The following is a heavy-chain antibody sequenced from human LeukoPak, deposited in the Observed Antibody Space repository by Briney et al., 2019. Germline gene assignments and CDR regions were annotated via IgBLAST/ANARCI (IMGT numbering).Heavy chain of an antibody. Sequence: SETLSLTCTVSGGSISSYYWSWIRQPPGKGLEWIGYIYYSGSTNYNPSLKSRVTISVDTSKNQFSLKLSSVTAADTAVYYCAREGYDSRDFDIWGQGTMVTVSS. D-gene: IGHD3-22*01. J-gene: IGHJ3*02. V-gene: IGHV4-59*01. CDR1: GGSISSYY. CDR2: IYYSGST. CDR3: AREGYDSRDFDI.